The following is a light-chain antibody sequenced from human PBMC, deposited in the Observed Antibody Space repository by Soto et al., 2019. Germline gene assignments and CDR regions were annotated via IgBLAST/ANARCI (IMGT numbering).Light chain of an antibody. CDR3: QQYNNWPAIT. V-gene: IGKV3D-15*01. Sequence: EIVLTQSPANLSVSPGERATLSCRASQSIRSNLAWYQQTPVQAPRLXXYGASTRANGIPARFSGSGSGTDLTLTISSLQSEDFSFYYCQQYNNWPAITFGQGTRLEIK. CDR1: QSIRSN. J-gene: IGKJ5*01. CDR2: GAS.